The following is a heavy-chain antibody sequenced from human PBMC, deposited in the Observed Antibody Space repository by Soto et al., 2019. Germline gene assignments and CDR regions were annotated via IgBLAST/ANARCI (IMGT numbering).Heavy chain of an antibody. D-gene: IGHD2-2*02. CDR3: ARAIPGCYTGHCWFDT. CDR2: IKQDGNEK. V-gene: IGHV3-7*03. J-gene: IGHJ5*02. CDR1: GFTFSNYW. Sequence: GRSLRLSCAASGFTFSNYWMSWVRQAPGEGLEWVANIKQDGNEKYYVDSVKGRFTVSRDNVKNLLFLQMNSLQAEDTALYFCARAIPGCYTGHCWFDTWGQGNLVTVSS.